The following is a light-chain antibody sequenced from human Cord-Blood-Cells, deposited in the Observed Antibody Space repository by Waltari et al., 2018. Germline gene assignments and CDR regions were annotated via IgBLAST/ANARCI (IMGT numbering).Light chain of an antibody. Sequence: DIQMTQSPSTLSASVGDSVTITCRASQSISSWLAWYQQKPGKAPKPLIYKASSLESGVPSRFRGSGSGTEFTLTISSLQPDDFATYYCQQYNSYWTFGQGTKVEIK. CDR2: KAS. J-gene: IGKJ1*01. CDR3: QQYNSYWT. V-gene: IGKV1-5*03. CDR1: QSISSW.